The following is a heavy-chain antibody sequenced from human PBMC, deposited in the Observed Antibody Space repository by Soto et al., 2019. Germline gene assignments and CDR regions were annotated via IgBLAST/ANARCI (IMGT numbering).Heavy chain of an antibody. J-gene: IGHJ4*02. CDR1: EFTFSSFW. D-gene: IGHD3-10*01. V-gene: IGHV3-7*04. CDR3: ERGSNYYASTAFYRTYYFDS. Sequence: EVQLVESGGGLVQPGGSLRLSCTASEFTFSSFWMTWVRQAPGKGLEWVANINQVGSEKYYVDSVKGRFTISRDNANNSLSLQKNDLRAEDTDMYYCERGSNYYASTAFYRTYYFDSWGQGTLVTVS. CDR2: INQVGSEK.